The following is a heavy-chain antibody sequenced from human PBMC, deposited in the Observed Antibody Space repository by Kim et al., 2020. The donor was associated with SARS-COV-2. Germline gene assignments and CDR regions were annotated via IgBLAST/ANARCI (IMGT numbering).Heavy chain of an antibody. V-gene: IGHV4-39*01. D-gene: IGHD5-18*01. CDR3: ARQGARIVDTAMVTRWFDP. Sequence: SETLSLTCTVSGGSISSSSYYWGWIRQPPGKGLEWIGSIYYSGSTYYNPSLKSRVTISVDTSKNQFSLKLSSVTAADTAVYYCARQGARIVDTAMVTRWFDPRGKGTLVTVSS. CDR1: GGSISSSSYY. J-gene: IGHJ5*02. CDR2: IYYSGST.